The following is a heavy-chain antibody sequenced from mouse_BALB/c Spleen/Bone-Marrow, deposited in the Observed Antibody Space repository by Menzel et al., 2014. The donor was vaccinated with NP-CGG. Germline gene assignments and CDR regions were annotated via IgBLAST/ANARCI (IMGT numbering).Heavy chain of an antibody. CDR2: INPYNGGT. J-gene: IGHJ4*01. Sequence: EVQLQQSGPELVKPGASMKISCKASGYSFTGYTMNWVKQSHGKNLEWIGLINPYNGGTSYNQKFKGKATLTVDKPSSTAYMELLSLTSEDSAVYYCARGQLGLKYYAMDYWGQGTSVTVSS. CDR3: ARGQLGLKYYAMDY. D-gene: IGHD3-2*01. CDR1: GYSFTGYT. V-gene: IGHV1-18*01.